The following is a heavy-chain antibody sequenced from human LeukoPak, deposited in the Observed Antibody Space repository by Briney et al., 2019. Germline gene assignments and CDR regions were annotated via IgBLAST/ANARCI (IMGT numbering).Heavy chain of an antibody. CDR3: ARDGLEWLVYAAYYYYYMDV. CDR1: GFTFSSYS. V-gene: IGHV3-21*01. Sequence: GGSLRLSCAASGFTFSSYSMNWVRQAPGKGLEWASSISSSSSYIYYADSVKGRFTISRDNAKNSLYLQMNSLRAEDTAVYYCARDGLEWLVYAAYYYYYMDVWGKGTTVTVSS. CDR2: ISSSSSYI. D-gene: IGHD3-3*01. J-gene: IGHJ6*03.